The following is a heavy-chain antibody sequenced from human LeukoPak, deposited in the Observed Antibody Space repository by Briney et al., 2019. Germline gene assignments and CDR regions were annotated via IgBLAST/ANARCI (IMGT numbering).Heavy chain of an antibody. Sequence: ASVKVSCKASGYTFTSYYMHWVRQAPGQGLEWMGIINPSGGSTSYAQKFQGRVTMTRDTSTSTVYMKLSSLRSEDTAVYYCARDTHIVVVTTSGAFDIWGQGTMVTVSS. J-gene: IGHJ3*02. V-gene: IGHV1-46*01. CDR1: GYTFTSYY. D-gene: IGHD2-21*02. CDR3: ARDTHIVVVTTSGAFDI. CDR2: INPSGGST.